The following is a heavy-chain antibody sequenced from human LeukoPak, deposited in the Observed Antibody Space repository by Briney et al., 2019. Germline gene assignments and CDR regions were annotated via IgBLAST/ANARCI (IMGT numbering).Heavy chain of an antibody. CDR1: GGSISSYY. CDR3: ASVEAFVYYGMDV. V-gene: IGHV4-59*01. CDR2: IYYSGST. J-gene: IGHJ6*04. Sequence: SETLSLTCTGSGGSISSYYWSWIRQPPGKGREWVGYIYYSGSTNYNPSLNSGVTISVDTSKNPYSLKLSSVTAADTAVYYCASVEAFVYYGMDVWGKGTTVTVSS.